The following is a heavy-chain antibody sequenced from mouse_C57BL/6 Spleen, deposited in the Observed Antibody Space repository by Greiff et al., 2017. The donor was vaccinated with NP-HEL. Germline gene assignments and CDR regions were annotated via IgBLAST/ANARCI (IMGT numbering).Heavy chain of an antibody. J-gene: IGHJ3*01. Sequence: VQLVESGAELVRPGASVTLSCKASGYTFTDYEMHWVKQTPVHGLEWIGAIDPETGGTAYNQKFKGKAILTADKSSSTAYMELRSLTSEDSAVYYCTRSKLGGFAYWGQGTLVTVSA. CDR1: GYTFTDYE. CDR2: IDPETGGT. CDR3: TRSKLGGFAY. V-gene: IGHV1-15*01. D-gene: IGHD4-1*01.